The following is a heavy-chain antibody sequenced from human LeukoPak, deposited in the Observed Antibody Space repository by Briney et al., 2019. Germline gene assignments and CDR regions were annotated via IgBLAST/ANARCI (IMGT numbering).Heavy chain of an antibody. D-gene: IGHD3-10*01. V-gene: IGHV3-53*01. CDR1: GFTVSSNY. J-gene: IGHJ4*02. CDR3: ASRSYYLDN. Sequence: GGSLRLSCAASGFTVSSNYMSWVRQAPGRGLEWVSDIYTGGSTYYADSVRGRFTISRDKSKSTLYLQMNSLRAEDTAVYYCASRSYYLDNWGQGTLVTVSS. CDR2: IYTGGST.